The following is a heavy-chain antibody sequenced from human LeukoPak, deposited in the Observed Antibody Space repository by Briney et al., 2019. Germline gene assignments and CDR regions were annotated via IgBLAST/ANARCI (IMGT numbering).Heavy chain of an antibody. J-gene: IGHJ3*01. Sequence: GRSLRLSCAASGLTFSSYGMHWVRQAPGKGLEWVAVISYDGSNKYYADSVKGRFTISRDNSKNMMYLQMNSLRAEDTAVYYCARDRFMVRGVMVGTFDLWGQGTMVTVSS. V-gene: IGHV3-30*03. CDR3: ARDRFMVRGVMVGTFDL. CDR1: GLTFSSYG. CDR2: ISYDGSNK. D-gene: IGHD3-10*01.